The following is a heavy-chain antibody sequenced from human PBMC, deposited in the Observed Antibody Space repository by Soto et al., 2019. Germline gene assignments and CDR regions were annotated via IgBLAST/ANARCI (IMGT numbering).Heavy chain of an antibody. D-gene: IGHD6-13*01. J-gene: IGHJ4*02. CDR3: ASFSAAAGPFDY. CDR2: ISAYNGNT. CDR1: GYTFTSYG. Sequence: EASVKVSCKASGYTFTSYGISWVRQAPGQGLEWMGWISAYNGNTNYAQKLQGRVTMTTDTSTSTAYMELRSLRSDDTAVYYCASFSAAAGPFDYWGQGTLVTVSS. V-gene: IGHV1-18*01.